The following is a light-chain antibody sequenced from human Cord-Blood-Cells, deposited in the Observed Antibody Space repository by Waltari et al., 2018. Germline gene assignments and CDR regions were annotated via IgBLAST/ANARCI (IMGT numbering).Light chain of an antibody. J-gene: IGLJ1*01. Sequence: QSALTQPASVSGSPGQSITISCTGTSSDVVGYNSVSWYQQHPGKAPKLMIYDVSNRPSGVSNRFSGSKSGNTASLTISGLQAEDEADYYCSSYTSSSTLVFGTGTKVTVL. CDR3: SSYTSSSTLV. V-gene: IGLV2-14*01. CDR2: DVS. CDR1: SSDVVGYNS.